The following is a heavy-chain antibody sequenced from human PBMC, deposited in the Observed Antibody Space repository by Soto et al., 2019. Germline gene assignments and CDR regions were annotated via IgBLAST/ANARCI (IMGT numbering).Heavy chain of an antibody. D-gene: IGHD2-15*01. Sequence: SETLSLTCAVSYFFISSGNYWGWIRKPPGKGLEWIGSIFHGGNTYYNPSLKSRVTISVDMSKNQFSLKLNSVTAADTAVYYCARARWYDAFDVWGQGTVVTVSS. CDR3: ARARWYDAFDV. CDR2: IFHGGNT. V-gene: IGHV4-38-2*01. CDR1: YFFISSGNY. J-gene: IGHJ3*01.